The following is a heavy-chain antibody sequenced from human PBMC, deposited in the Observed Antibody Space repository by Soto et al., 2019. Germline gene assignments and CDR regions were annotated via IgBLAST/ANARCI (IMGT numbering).Heavy chain of an antibody. D-gene: IGHD3-22*01. J-gene: IGHJ5*02. CDR3: ARDQAAHYDSSGSGLGFDP. CDR1: AGTFSSYA. Sequence: GASVKVSCKASAGTFSSYAISWVRQAPGQGLGWMGGIIPIFGTANYAQKFQGRVTITADKSTSTAYMELSSLRSEDTAVYYCARDQAAHYDSSGSGLGFDPWGQGTLVTVSS. CDR2: IIPIFGTA. V-gene: IGHV1-69*06.